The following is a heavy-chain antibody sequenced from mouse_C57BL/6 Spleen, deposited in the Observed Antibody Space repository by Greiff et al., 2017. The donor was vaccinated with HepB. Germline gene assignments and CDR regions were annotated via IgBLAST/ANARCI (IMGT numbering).Heavy chain of an antibody. CDR3: ARNYGSDY. CDR2: INPSTGGT. D-gene: IGHD1-1*01. V-gene: IGHV1-42*01. Sequence: VHVKQSGPELVKPGASVKISCKASGYSFTGYYMNWVKQSPEKSLEWIGEINPSTGGTTYNQKFKAKATLTVDKSSSTAYMQLKSLTSEDSAVYYCARNYGSDYWGQGTTLTVSS. CDR1: GYSFTGYY. J-gene: IGHJ2*01.